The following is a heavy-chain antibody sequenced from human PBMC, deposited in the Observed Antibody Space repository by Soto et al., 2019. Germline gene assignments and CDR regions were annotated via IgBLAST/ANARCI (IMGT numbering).Heavy chain of an antibody. V-gene: IGHV3-53*02. CDR3: ARERDGHNPNWFDL. CDR2: IYIGGST. Sequence: EVQVVETGGGLIQPGGSLRLSCAVSGFTVSSNNMSWVRHPPGKGPEWVSDIYIGGSTYYADSVKGRFTISRDNSKNTLYLQMNSLRAEDTAVYYCARERDGHNPNWFDLWGQGTLVTVSS. J-gene: IGHJ5*02. CDR1: GFTVSSNN. D-gene: IGHD2-8*01.